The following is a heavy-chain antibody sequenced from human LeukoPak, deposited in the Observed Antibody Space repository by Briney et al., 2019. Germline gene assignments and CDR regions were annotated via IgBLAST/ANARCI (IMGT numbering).Heavy chain of an antibody. CDR1: GYTFTNYY. CDR3: ARGGGASVMGATTVYDAFDI. Sequence: ASVKVSCKASGYTFTNYYMHWVRQAPGQGLEWMGIINPSGGSTSYAQKFQGRVTMTRDTSTSTVYMELSSLRSEDAAVYYCARGGGASVMGATTVYDAFDIWGQGTMVTVSS. D-gene: IGHD1-26*01. CDR2: INPSGGST. V-gene: IGHV1-46*01. J-gene: IGHJ3*02.